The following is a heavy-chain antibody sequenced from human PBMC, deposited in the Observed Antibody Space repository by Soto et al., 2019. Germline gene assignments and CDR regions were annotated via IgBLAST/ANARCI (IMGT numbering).Heavy chain of an antibody. CDR2: INHSGST. CDR1: GGSFSGYY. V-gene: IGHV4-34*01. J-gene: IGHJ4*02. CDR3: AGTGIAVAGTIDY. Sequence: QVQLQQWGAGLLKPSETLSLTCAVYGGSFSGYYWSWIRQPPGKGLEWIGEINHSGSTNYNPSLKSRVTTSVDTSKNQFSLKLSSVTAADTAVYYCAGTGIAVAGTIDYWGQGTLVTVSS. D-gene: IGHD6-19*01.